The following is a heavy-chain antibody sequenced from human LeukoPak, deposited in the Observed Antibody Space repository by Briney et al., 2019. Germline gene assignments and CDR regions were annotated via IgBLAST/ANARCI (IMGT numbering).Heavy chain of an antibody. CDR2: TSGCGINT. J-gene: IGHJ3*02. V-gene: IGHV3-23*01. D-gene: IGHD3-22*01. CDR3: AKDNYNNSGYYADDAFDI. CDR1: GFTFSDYA. Sequence: GGSLRLSCAASGFTFSDYAMSWGRPAPGKGLEWVCATSGCGINTYYADSVQGRFTISRDSSKNTPYLQLNSLRAEDTAVYYCAKDNYNNSGYYADDAFDIWGQGTMVTVSS.